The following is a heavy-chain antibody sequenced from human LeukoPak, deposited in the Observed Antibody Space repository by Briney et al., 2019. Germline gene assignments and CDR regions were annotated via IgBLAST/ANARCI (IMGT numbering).Heavy chain of an antibody. Sequence: ASVKVSCKASGYIFTGYHIHWVRQAPGQGLEWMGWINPNSGGTNYAQKFQGRVTMTRDTSISTGYMELSRLRADDTAVYHCARGVYYDSRGYCFDYWGQGTLVTVSS. V-gene: IGHV1-2*02. J-gene: IGHJ4*02. CDR1: GYIFTGYH. D-gene: IGHD3-22*01. CDR2: INPNSGGT. CDR3: ARGVYYDSRGYCFDY.